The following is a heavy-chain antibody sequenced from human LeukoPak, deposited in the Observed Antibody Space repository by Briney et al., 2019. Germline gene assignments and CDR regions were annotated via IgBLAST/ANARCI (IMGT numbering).Heavy chain of an antibody. V-gene: IGHV3-74*01. CDR1: GFTFSSYW. CDR2: INSDGSST. CDR3: ARAAYYDFWSGYSPTTFDY. J-gene: IGHJ4*02. D-gene: IGHD3-3*01. Sequence: GGSLRLSCAASGFTFSSYWMHWVRQAPGKGQVWVSRINSDGSSTSYADSVKGRFTISRDNAKNTLYLQMNSLRAEDTAVYYCARAAYYDFWSGYSPTTFDYWGQGTLVTVSS.